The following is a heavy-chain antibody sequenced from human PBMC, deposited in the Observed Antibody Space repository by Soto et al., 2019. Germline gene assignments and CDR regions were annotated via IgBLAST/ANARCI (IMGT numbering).Heavy chain of an antibody. D-gene: IGHD4-17*01. V-gene: IGHV3-9*01. CDR1: GFTFDDYA. Sequence: EVQLVESGGGLVQPGRSLRLSCAASGFTFDDYAMHWVRQAPGKGLEWVSGISWNSGSIGYADSVKGRFTISRDNAKKSLYLQMNSLRAEDTALYYCAKGLTTVTTAYFDLWGRGTLVTVSS. CDR2: ISWNSGSI. CDR3: AKGLTTVTTAYFDL. J-gene: IGHJ2*01.